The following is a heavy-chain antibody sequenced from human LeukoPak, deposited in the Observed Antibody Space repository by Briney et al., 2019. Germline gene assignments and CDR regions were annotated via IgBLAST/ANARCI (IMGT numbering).Heavy chain of an antibody. CDR1: GGSFSGYY. CDR2: IYYSGST. CDR3: ARAMYSGSYSDY. V-gene: IGHV4-59*08. Sequence: SETLSLTCAVYGGSFSGYYWSWIRQPPGKGLEWIGYIYYSGSTNYNPSLKSRVTISVDTSKNQFSLKLSSVTAADTAVYYCARAMYSGSYSDYWGQGTLVTVSS. J-gene: IGHJ4*02. D-gene: IGHD1-26*01.